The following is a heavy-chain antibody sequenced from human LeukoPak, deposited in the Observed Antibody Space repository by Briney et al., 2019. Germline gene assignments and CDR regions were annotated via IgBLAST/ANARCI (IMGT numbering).Heavy chain of an antibody. J-gene: IGHJ4*02. Sequence: ASVKVSCKASGYTFTGYYVNWVRQAPGQGLEWMGWINPNSGGTNYAQKFQGRVTMTRDTSISTAYMELSRLRSDDTAVYYCAREGYYSRGACLDYWGQGTLVTVSS. CDR3: AREGYYSRGACLDY. D-gene: IGHD2-15*01. CDR1: GYTFTGYY. V-gene: IGHV1-2*02. CDR2: INPNSGGT.